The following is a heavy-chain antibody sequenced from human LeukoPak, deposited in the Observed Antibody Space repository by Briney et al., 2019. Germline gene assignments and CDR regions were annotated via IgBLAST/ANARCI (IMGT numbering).Heavy chain of an antibody. V-gene: IGHV3-38-3*01. J-gene: IGHJ3*01. CDR1: GFTVSSNE. CDR2: ISGGST. Sequence: PGGSLRLSCAASGFTVSSNEMSWVRQAPGKGLEWVSSISGGSTYYADSRKGRFTISRDNSKNTPHLQMNSLRAEDTAVYYCAKNPPRLNLYAFDVWGQGTMVTVSS. CDR3: AKNPPRLNLYAFDV.